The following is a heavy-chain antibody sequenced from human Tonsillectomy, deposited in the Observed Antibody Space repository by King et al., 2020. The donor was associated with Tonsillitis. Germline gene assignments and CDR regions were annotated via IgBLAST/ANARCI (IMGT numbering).Heavy chain of an antibody. D-gene: IGHD5-18*01. V-gene: IGHV3-66*01. J-gene: IGHJ3*02. CDR3: ASLVSYGSFAFDI. CDR2: XXXXGXK. Sequence: EVQLXESGGGXVQPXGSLXLXXXVSGFTVSSNYMSWVXXAPXKGXXXVXXXXXXGXKXYAXPVKXXFTISRDKSXNTLFLQMNSLXAEDTAVYYCASLVSYGSFAFDIWGQGTMVTVSS. CDR1: GFTVSSNY.